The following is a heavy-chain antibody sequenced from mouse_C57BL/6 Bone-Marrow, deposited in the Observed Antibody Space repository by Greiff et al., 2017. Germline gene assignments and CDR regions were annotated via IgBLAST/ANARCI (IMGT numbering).Heavy chain of an antibody. D-gene: IGHD2-3*01. J-gene: IGHJ4*01. Sequence: EVHLVESGPGLVKPSQSLSLTCSVTGYSITSGYYWNWIRQFPGNKLEWMGYISYDGSNNYNPSLKNRISITRDTSKNQFFLKLNSVTTEDTATYYCARRGDGYAMDYWGQGTSVTVSS. CDR3: ARRGDGYAMDY. V-gene: IGHV3-6*01. CDR2: ISYDGSN. CDR1: GYSITSGYY.